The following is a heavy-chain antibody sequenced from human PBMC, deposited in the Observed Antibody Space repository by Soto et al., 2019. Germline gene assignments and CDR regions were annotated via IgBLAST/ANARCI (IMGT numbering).Heavy chain of an antibody. CDR1: GYGFPTYW. J-gene: IGHJ5*02. CDR2: IYPGDSDT. Sequence: GESLKISCKGSGYGFPTYWIGWLRQMPGEGLEWMGIIYPGDSDTRYSPSFQGQVTISADKSLSTAYLQWRSLKASDSAIYYCARHYYDGNGYYPEAWGQGTLVTVSS. CDR3: ARHYYDGNGYYPEA. D-gene: IGHD3-22*01. V-gene: IGHV5-51*01.